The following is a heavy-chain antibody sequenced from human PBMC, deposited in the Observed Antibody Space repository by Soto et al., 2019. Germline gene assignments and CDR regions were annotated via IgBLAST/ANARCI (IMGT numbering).Heavy chain of an antibody. V-gene: IGHV1-69*13. CDR3: ARVQEVVPTLGDAFDI. J-gene: IGHJ3*02. CDR1: GGTFSSYA. Sequence: SVKVSCKASGGTFSSYAISWVRQAPGQGLEWMGGIIPIFGTANYAQKFQGRVTITADESTSTAYMELSSLRSEDTAVYYCARVQEVVPTLGDAFDIWGQGTMVTVPS. CDR2: IIPIFGTA. D-gene: IGHD2-15*01.